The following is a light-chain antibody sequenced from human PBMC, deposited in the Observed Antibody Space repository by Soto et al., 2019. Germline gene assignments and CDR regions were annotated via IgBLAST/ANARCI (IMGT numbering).Light chain of an antibody. CDR1: SSNIGASKD. CDR2: ANT. V-gene: IGLV1-40*01. Sequence: QSVLTQPPSVSGAPGQRVTISCTGSSSNIGASKDVHWYQHLPGTAPKLLIYANTNRPSGVPDRFSGSESGTSASLAITGRQAEDEAAHYRQSYAYSLNAHVFGTGTKLTLL. CDR3: QSYAYSLNAHV. J-gene: IGLJ1*01.